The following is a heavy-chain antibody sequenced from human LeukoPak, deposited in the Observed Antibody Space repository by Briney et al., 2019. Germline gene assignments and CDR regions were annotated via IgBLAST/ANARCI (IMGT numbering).Heavy chain of an antibody. D-gene: IGHD3-22*01. CDR1: GGTFSSYA. CDR3: ASLPYYYDSSGYDY. V-gene: IGHV1-69*04. J-gene: IGHJ4*02. CDR2: IIPILGIA. Sequence: SVKVSCKASGGTFSSYAISWVRQAPGQGLEWMGRIIPILGIANYAQKFQGRVTITADKSTSTAYMELSSLRSEDTAVYYCASLPYYYDSSGYDYWGQGTLVTVSS.